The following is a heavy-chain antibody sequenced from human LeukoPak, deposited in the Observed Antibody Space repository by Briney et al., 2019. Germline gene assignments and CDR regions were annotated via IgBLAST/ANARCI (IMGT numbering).Heavy chain of an antibody. CDR2: ISSSSSYK. J-gene: IGHJ4*02. D-gene: IGHD3-22*01. CDR1: GFTFSSYS. Sequence: PGGSLRLSCAASGFTFSSYSMNWVRQAPGKGLEWVSSISSSSSYKYYADSVKGRFTISRDNAKNSLYLQMNSLRAEDTAVYYCARGRNYYDSSGRFDYWGQGTLVTVSS. V-gene: IGHV3-21*01. CDR3: ARGRNYYDSSGRFDY.